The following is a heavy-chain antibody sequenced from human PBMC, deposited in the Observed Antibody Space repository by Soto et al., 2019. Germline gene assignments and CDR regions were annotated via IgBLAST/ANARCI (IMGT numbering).Heavy chain of an antibody. Sequence: QVQLVQSGAEGKKPGASVKVSCKASGYTFTTYGITWVRQAPGQGLEWRGWISAYSGNTNYAQNLQGRLTVTTDTSTNTAYMDLRSLRSDDTAVYYCARVVKAGDYGDYGRYYFDYWGHGTLVTVSS. CDR2: ISAYSGNT. V-gene: IGHV1-18*04. CDR1: GYTFTTYG. D-gene: IGHD4-17*01. CDR3: ARVVKAGDYGDYGRYYFDY. J-gene: IGHJ4*01.